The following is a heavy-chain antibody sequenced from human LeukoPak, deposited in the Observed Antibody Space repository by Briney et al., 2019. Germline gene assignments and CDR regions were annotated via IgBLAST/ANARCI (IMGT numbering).Heavy chain of an antibody. CDR2: INPNSGGT. J-gene: IGHJ4*02. V-gene: IGHV1-2*02. CDR1: GYTFTGYY. CDR3: ARGGYYDSSGFDN. D-gene: IGHD3-22*01. Sequence: GASVKVSCKASGYTFTGYYLHWVRQAPGQGLEWMGCINPNSGGTKYGPKFQGRVTMTRDTSISTAHMELTGLGSDDTAVYYCARGGYYDSSGFDNWGQGTLVTVSS.